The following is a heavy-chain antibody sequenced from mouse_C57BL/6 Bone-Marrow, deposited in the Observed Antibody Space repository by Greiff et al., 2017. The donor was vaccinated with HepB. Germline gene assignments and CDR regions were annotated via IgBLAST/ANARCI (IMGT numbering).Heavy chain of an antibody. J-gene: IGHJ3*01. CDR2: IYPRSGNT. CDR1: GYTFTSYG. D-gene: IGHD1-1*01. CDR3: ARLCYYYGTWFAY. Sequence: QVQLQQSGAELARPGASVKLSCKASGYTFTSYGISWVKQRTGQGLEWIGEIYPRSGNTYYNEKFKGKATLTADKSSSTAYMELRSLTSEDSAVYFCARLCYYYGTWFAYWGQGTLVTVSA. V-gene: IGHV1-81*01.